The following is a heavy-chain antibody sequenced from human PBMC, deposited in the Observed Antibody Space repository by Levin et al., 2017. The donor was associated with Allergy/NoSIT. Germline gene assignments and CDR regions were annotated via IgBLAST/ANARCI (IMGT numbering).Heavy chain of an antibody. D-gene: IGHD2-21*01. J-gene: IGHJ4*02. V-gene: IGHV3-53*01. CDR1: GFTVSREY. CDR2: IYSGGNT. Sequence: GESLKISCAASGFTVSREYMSWVRQAPGKGLEWVSIIYSGGNTYYADSVKGRFTISRDNSKNTVYLQMNSLRAEDTAVYYCARDSAAGDYFDSWGQGTLVTVSS. CDR3: ARDSAAGDYFDS.